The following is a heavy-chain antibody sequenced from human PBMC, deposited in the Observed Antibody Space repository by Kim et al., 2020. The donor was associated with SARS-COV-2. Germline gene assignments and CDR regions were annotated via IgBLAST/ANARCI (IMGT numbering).Heavy chain of an antibody. CDR1: GYTFTSYY. J-gene: IGHJ5*02. CDR3: ARDHALGAGLLWFGELSGWFDP. V-gene: IGHV1-46*01. Sequence: ASVKVSCKASGYTFTSYYMHWVRQAPGQGLEWMGIINPSGGSTSYAQKFQGRVTMTRDTSTSTVYMELSSLRSEDTAVYYCARDHALGAGLLWFGELSGWFDPWGQGTLVTVSS. D-gene: IGHD3-10*01. CDR2: INPSGGST.